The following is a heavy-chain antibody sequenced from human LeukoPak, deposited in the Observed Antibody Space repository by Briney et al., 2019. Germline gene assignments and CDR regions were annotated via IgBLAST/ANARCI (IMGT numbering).Heavy chain of an antibody. J-gene: IGHJ4*02. CDR3: AKGRGYYDY. CDR2: ISWNSGSI. Sequence: GGSLRLSCAASGFTFDDYAMHWVRQAPGKGLEWVSGISWNSGSIGYADSVKGRFTISRDNAKNSLYLPMNSLRAEDTALYYCAKGRGYYDYWGQGTLVTVSS. V-gene: IGHV3-9*01. CDR1: GFTFDDYA. D-gene: IGHD3-22*01.